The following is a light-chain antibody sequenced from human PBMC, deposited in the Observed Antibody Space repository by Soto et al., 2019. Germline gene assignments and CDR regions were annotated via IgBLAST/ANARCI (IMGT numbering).Light chain of an antibody. CDR3: QQSNSFWT. J-gene: IGKJ1*01. CDR1: QSISNW. CDR2: KAS. V-gene: IGKV1-5*03. Sequence: DIQITQSPSTLSASVGDRVTVACRASQSISNWLAWYQQKPGRAPKLLIYKASGLESGVPSRFSGSGSGTEFTLTISSLQPDDSATYYCQQSNSFWTFGQGTKVDI.